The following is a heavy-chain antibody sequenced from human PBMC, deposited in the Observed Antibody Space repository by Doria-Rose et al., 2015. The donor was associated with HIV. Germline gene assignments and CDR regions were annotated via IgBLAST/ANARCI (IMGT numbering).Heavy chain of an antibody. J-gene: IGHJ4*02. V-gene: IGHV2-26*01. D-gene: IGHD6-13*01. CDR3: ARIKSSRWYHKYYFDF. Sequence: SGPVLVKPTETLTLTCTVSGVSLSSPGMGVSWIRQPPGKALEWLANIFSDDDRSYKTSLKSRLTIYRGTSKSQVVLTMTDMDPVDTATYYCARIKSSRWYHKYYFDFWGQGTLVIVSA. CDR2: IFSDDDR. CDR1: GVSLSSPGMG.